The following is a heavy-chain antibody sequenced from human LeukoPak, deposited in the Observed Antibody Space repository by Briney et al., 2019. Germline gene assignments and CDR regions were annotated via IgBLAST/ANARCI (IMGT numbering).Heavy chain of an antibody. CDR3: AADYDRNCLWYCYGFGVDG. Sequence: GGSLRLSCAASGFTFSHYSMNWVRQAPGKGLEWVSSISSDRRYIYYADSLRGRFTISRDNTKNSLYLQMNSLRVKDTAVYYCAADYDRNCLWYCYGFGVDGWGQGVIVTASS. CDR1: GFTFSHYS. J-gene: IGHJ6*01. CDR2: ISSDRRYI. D-gene: IGHD4-23*01. V-gene: IGHV3-21*01.